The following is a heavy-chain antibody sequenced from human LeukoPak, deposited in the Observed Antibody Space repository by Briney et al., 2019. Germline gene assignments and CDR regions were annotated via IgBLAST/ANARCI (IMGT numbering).Heavy chain of an antibody. CDR1: GITLSSYP. CDR3: AKKYRWNQHAFDI. D-gene: IGHD6-6*01. J-gene: IGHJ3*02. Sequence: PGGSLRLSCSASGITLSSYPLSWVRQAPGKGLEWVSGLTDSGDETYYTDSVKGRFTVSRDNSKNTLSLQMNSLRAEDTAVYYCAKKYRWNQHAFDIWGQGTMVTVSS. CDR2: LTDSGDET. V-gene: IGHV3-23*01.